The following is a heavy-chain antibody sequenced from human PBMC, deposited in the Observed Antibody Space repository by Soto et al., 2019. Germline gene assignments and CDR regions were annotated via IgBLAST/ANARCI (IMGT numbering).Heavy chain of an antibody. CDR3: AKSGPTNYFDF. CDR1: GFTFSTFA. Sequence: GGSLRLSCAASGFTFSTFAMNWVRQAPGKGLEWVSGITGGSGFTFYADSVKGRFTISRDDSENTLFLQMSSLRAEDTAKYYCAKSGPTNYFDFWGQGTLVTVSS. V-gene: IGHV3-23*01. D-gene: IGHD1-26*01. J-gene: IGHJ4*02. CDR2: ITGGSGFT.